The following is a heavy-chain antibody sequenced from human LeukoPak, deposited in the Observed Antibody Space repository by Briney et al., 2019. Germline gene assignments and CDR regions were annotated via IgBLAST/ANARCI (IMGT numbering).Heavy chain of an antibody. V-gene: IGHV1-69*13. CDR3: ARAPLTIVGATEWYYYYYMDV. CDR1: GGTFSSYA. D-gene: IGHD1-26*01. CDR2: IIPIFGTA. J-gene: IGHJ6*03. Sequence: SVKVSCKASGGTFSSYAISWVRQAPGQGLEWMGGIIPIFGTANYAQKFQGRVTITADESTSTAYMELSSLRSEDTAVYYCARAPLTIVGATEWYYYYYMDVWGKGTTVTISS.